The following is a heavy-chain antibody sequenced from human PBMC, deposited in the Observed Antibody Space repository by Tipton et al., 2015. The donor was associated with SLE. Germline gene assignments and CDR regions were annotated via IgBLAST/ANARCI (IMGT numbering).Heavy chain of an antibody. CDR1: GYSFTSYW. Sequence: QLVQSGAEVKKPGESLRISCKGSGYSFTSYWISWVRQMPGKGLEWMGRIDLRDSYTNYSPSFQGHVTISADKSISTAYLQWSSRKSSDPAMYYCARQPDGSSHDSFDIWGQGPMVTVSS. J-gene: IGHJ3*02. D-gene: IGHD6-13*01. CDR3: ARQPDGSSHDSFDI. V-gene: IGHV5-10-1*01. CDR2: IDLRDSYT.